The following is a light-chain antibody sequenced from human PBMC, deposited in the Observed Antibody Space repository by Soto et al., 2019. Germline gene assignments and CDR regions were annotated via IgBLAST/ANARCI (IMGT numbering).Light chain of an antibody. Sequence: DIQITQSPSTLSAPVGDRVTITCRASQNIGNWLAWYQQKPGKAPKLLIYQASTLKSGVPSRFSGSGSGTEFTLTISSLQPDDFATYYCQHYNSYSEAFGQGTKVDIK. CDR2: QAS. J-gene: IGKJ1*01. CDR1: QNIGNW. CDR3: QHYNSYSEA. V-gene: IGKV1-5*03.